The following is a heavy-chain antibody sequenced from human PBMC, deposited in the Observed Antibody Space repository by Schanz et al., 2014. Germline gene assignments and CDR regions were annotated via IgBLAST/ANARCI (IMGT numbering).Heavy chain of an antibody. CDR3: ARGVRIDY. CDR1: GFIFSDYY. Sequence: EVQLVESGGGLVQPGGSLRLSCAASGFIFSDYYMTWIRQAPGKGLEWVANIKQDGSEKYYVDSVKGRFTISRDNAKNSLYLQMNSLTAEDTAVYYCARGVRIDYWGQGTLVTVSS. V-gene: IGHV3-7*01. CDR2: IKQDGSEK. D-gene: IGHD3-3*01. J-gene: IGHJ4*02.